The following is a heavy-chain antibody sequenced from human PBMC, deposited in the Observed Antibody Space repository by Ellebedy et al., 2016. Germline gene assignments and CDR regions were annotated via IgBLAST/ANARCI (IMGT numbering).Heavy chain of an antibody. J-gene: IGHJ4*02. V-gene: IGHV1-2*02. D-gene: IGHD6-19*01. Sequence: ASVKVSCKASGYTFSDHYIHWVRQAPGQGLEWMGWINLKSGGTNYVQTFHGRVTMTRDTSISTANLDLGSLRLDDTAVYYCARAGSGWYEMDHWGQGTLVTVSS. CDR2: INLKSGGT. CDR1: GYTFSDHY. CDR3: ARAGSGWYEMDH.